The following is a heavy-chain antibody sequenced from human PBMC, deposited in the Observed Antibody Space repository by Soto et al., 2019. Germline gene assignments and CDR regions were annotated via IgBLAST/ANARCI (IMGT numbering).Heavy chain of an antibody. V-gene: IGHV3-9*01. J-gene: IGHJ4*02. CDR2: ISWNSGSI. CDR3: EKDYRTQKPPGYYDY. D-gene: IGHD1-26*01. CDR1: GFTFDDYA. Sequence: GGSLRLSCAASGFTFDDYAMHWVRQAPGKGLEWVSGISWNSGSIGYADSVKGRFTISRDNAKNSLYLQMNSLRAEDTALYYCEKDYRTQKPPGYYDYWGQGTLVTVYS.